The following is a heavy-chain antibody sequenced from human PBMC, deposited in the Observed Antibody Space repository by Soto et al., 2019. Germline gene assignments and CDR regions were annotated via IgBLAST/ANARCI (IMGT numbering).Heavy chain of an antibody. J-gene: IGHJ4*02. CDR1: GGSVSSGSYY. V-gene: IGHV4-61*01. CDR2: IYYSGST. D-gene: IGHD3-16*01. CDR3: ARWGAAGYLFDC. Sequence: PSETLSLTCTVSGGSVSSGSYYWSWIRQPPGKGLEWIGYIYYSGSTNYNPSLKSRVTISVDTSKNQFSLKLSSVTAADTAVYYCARWGAAGYLFDCWGQGTLVTVSS.